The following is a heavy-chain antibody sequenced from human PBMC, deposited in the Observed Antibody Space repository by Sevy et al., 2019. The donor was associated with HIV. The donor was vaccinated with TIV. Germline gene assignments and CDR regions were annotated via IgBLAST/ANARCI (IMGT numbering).Heavy chain of an antibody. D-gene: IGHD6-13*01. CDR1: GFTVSSNY. CDR2: IYSGGST. CDR3: ARDISIAAAPSFDY. V-gene: IGHV3-53*01. Sequence: GGSLRLSCAASGFTVSSNYMSWVRQAPGKGLEWVSVIYSGGSTYYADSVKGRFTISRDNSKNTLYLQMNSLRAEDTAVYYCARDISIAAAPSFDYWCQGTLVTVSS. J-gene: IGHJ4*02.